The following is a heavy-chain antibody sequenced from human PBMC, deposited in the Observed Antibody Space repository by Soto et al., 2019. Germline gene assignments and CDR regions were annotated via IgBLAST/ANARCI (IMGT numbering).Heavy chain of an antibody. Sequence: EVQLVESGGGLVQPGGSLRLSCAASGFTFSSYEMNWVRQAPGRGREWVSYIRSSGSTIYYADSVKGRFTISRDNAKNSLDLQMSSLRAGDTAVYYCGRDRWTFAPASWEPHRGLGDWGQGTLVTVSS. CDR3: GRDRWTFAPASWEPHRGLGD. J-gene: IGHJ4*02. D-gene: IGHD3-16*01. V-gene: IGHV3-48*03. CDR1: GFTFSSYE. CDR2: IRSSGSTI.